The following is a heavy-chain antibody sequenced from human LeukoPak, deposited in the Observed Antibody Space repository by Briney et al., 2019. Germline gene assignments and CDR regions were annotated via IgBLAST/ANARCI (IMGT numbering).Heavy chain of an antibody. D-gene: IGHD3-3*01. CDR3: AKDQRTISTFDY. CDR1: GFTFSNYG. CDR2: ISSSGSSS. V-gene: IGHV3-23*01. Sequence: GGSLRLSCAASGFTFSNYGMSWVRQAPGKGLEWVSAISSSGSSSYYADSVKGRFTISRDNSKNTLYLQINSLRAEDTAIYYCAKDQRTISTFDYWGQGTLVTVSS. J-gene: IGHJ4*02.